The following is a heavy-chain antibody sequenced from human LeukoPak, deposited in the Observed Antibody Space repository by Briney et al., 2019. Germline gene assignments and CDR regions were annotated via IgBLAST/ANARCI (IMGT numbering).Heavy chain of an antibody. CDR1: GYTLTELS. CDR2: FDPEDGET. V-gene: IGHV1-24*01. J-gene: IGHJ5*01. D-gene: IGHD3-3*01. Sequence: GASVKVSCKVSGYTLTELSMHWVRQAPGKGLEWMGGFDPEDGETIYAQKFQGRVTMTEDTSTDTAYMELSSLRSEDTAVYYCPTIGHRFLEWLPPPSFNSWGQEPLVTFPS. CDR3: PTIGHRFLEWLPPPSFNS.